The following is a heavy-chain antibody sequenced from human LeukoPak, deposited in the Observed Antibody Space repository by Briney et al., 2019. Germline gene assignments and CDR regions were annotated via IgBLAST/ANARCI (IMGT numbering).Heavy chain of an antibody. Sequence: SETRSLTCTVSGGSISSSSYYWGWIRQPPGKGLEWIGSIYYSGSTYYNPSLKSRVTISVDTSKNQFSLKLSSVTAADTAVYYCARHDAVVTDHIDYWGQGTLVTVSS. CDR3: ARHDAVVTDHIDY. J-gene: IGHJ4*02. CDR1: GGSISSSSYY. D-gene: IGHD4-23*01. CDR2: IYYSGST. V-gene: IGHV4-39*01.